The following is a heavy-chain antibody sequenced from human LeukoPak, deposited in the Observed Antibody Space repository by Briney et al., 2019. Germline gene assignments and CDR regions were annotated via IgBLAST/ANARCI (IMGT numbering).Heavy chain of an antibody. CDR1: GYTHTELS. CDR3: ARDLPLTMVRGVIMVYYGMDV. CDR2: INPNTGGA. V-gene: IGHV1-2*02. D-gene: IGHD3-10*01. J-gene: IGHJ6*02. Sequence: GASVKVSCKVSGYTHTELSMHWVRQAPGKGLEWMGWINPNTGGANYAQKFQGRVTMTRDTSISTAYIELSRLRSDDTAVYYCARDLPLTMVRGVIMVYYGMDVWGQGTTVTVSS.